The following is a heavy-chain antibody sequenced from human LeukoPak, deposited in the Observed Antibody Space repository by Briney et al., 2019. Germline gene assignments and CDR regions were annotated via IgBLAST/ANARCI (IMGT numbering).Heavy chain of an antibody. Sequence: GGSLRLSCAASGFTFSTYAMTWVRQAPGKGLEWVSAISGSGGSTYYSDSVKGRFTISRDNSKNTLFLQKNSLRAEDTALYYCAKGYYYDSSGHYYLIDYWGQGTLVTVSS. V-gene: IGHV3-23*01. J-gene: IGHJ4*02. CDR1: GFTFSTYA. CDR2: ISGSGGST. CDR3: AKGYYYDSSGHYYLIDY. D-gene: IGHD3-22*01.